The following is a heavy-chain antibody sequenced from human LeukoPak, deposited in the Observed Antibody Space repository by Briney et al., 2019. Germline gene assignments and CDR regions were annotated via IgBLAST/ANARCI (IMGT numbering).Heavy chain of an antibody. J-gene: IGHJ3*02. CDR2: INPNSGGT. V-gene: IGHV1-2*02. CDR3: ARVVVAATRIVAFDI. CDR1: GYTFTGYY. D-gene: IGHD2-15*01. Sequence: ASVKVSCKASGYTFTGYYMHWVRHAPGQGPEWMGWINPNSGGTNYAQKFQGRVTMTRDTSISTAYMELSRLRSDDTAVYYCARVVVAATRIVAFDIWGQGTMVTVSS.